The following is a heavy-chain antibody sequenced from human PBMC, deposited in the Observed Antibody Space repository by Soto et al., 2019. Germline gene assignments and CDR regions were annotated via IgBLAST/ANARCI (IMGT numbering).Heavy chain of an antibody. CDR1: GGTFSSYA. J-gene: IGHJ6*02. D-gene: IGHD3-9*01. CDR2: IIPIFGTA. Sequence: QVQLVQSGAEVKKPGSSVKVSCKASGGTFSSYAISWVRQAPGQGLEWMGGIIPIFGTANYAQKFQGRVTITADESTSTAYMELSSLRSEDTAVYYCARSYDILTGYYRDYYYGMDVWGQGTTVTVSS. CDR3: ARSYDILTGYYRDYYYGMDV. V-gene: IGHV1-69*12.